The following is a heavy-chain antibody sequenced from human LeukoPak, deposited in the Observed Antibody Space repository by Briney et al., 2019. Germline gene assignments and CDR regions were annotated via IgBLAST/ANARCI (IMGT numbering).Heavy chain of an antibody. D-gene: IGHD4-17*01. J-gene: IGHJ5*02. Sequence: QPGGSLRLSCVASGFTFSGSTMHWVRQAPGKGLEWVGHIRSKTNNYATAYSASVKGRFIISRDDSKNTMYLQMNSLKTEDTAVYYCTSPHDYGDTWGQGTLVTVSS. CDR2: IRSKTNNYAT. V-gene: IGHV3-73*01. CDR3: TSPHDYGDT. CDR1: GFTFSGST.